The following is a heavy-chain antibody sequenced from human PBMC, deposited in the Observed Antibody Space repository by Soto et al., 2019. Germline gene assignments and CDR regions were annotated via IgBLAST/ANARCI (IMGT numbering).Heavy chain of an antibody. Sequence: PSETLSLTCTVSGGSISSSSYYWGWIRQPPGKGLEWIGSIYYSGSTYYNPSLQSRVTISVDTSKNQFSLKLSPVTAADTAVYYCAGDYDFWSGYSLNWFDPWGQGTLVTVSS. D-gene: IGHD3-3*01. J-gene: IGHJ5*02. CDR2: IYYSGST. V-gene: IGHV4-39*01. CDR1: GGSISSSSYY. CDR3: AGDYDFWSGYSLNWFDP.